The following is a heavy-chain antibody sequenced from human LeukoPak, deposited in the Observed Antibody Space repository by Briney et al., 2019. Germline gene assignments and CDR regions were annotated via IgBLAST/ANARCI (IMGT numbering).Heavy chain of an antibody. CDR2: MNPNSGNT. V-gene: IGHV1-8*03. J-gene: IGHJ6*03. CDR3: ARTTYYYGSGSYYHIYYYYMDV. Sequence: ASVKVSCKASGYTFTSYDINWVRQATGQGLEWMGWMNPNSGNTGYAQKFQGRVTITRNTSISTAYMELSSLRSEDTAVYYCARTTYYYGSGSYYHIYYYYMDVWGKGTTVTVSS. CDR1: GYTFTSYD. D-gene: IGHD3-10*01.